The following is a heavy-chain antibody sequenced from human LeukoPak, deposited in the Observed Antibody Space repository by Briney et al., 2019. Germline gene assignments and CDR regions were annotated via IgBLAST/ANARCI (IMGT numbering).Heavy chain of an antibody. V-gene: IGHV3-30-3*01. CDR3: ARVGVPYYYYGMDV. CDR2: ISYDGSNK. Sequence: PGRSLRLPCAASGFTFSSYAMHWVRQAPGKGLEWVAVISYDGSNKYYADSVKGRFTISRDNSKNTLYLQMNSLRAEDTAVYYCARVGVPYYYYGMDVWGQGTTVTVSS. CDR1: GFTFSSYA. J-gene: IGHJ6*02.